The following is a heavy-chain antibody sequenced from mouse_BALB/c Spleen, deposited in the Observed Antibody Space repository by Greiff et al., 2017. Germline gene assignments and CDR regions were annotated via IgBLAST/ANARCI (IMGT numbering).Heavy chain of an antibody. CDR1: GYTFTSYW. J-gene: IGHJ4*01. V-gene: IGHV1S22*01. Sequence: LQQPGSELVRPGASVKLSCKASGYTFTSYWMHWVKQRPGQGLEWIGNIYPGSGSTNYDEKFKSKATLTVDTSSSTAYMQLSSLTSEDSAVYYCTRWLPIYAMDYWGQGTSVTVSS. CDR2: IYPGSGST. CDR3: TRWLPIYAMDY. D-gene: IGHD2-2*01.